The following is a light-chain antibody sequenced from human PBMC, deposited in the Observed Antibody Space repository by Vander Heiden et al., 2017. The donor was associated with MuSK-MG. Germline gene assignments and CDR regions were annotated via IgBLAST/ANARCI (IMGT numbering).Light chain of an antibody. CDR3: QQSASTPST. Sequence: DIQMTQSPSSLSASVGARVSIACRASQSVRGYLNWYQQKPGKGPSLLLYATSNLHSRVPSRFSDSQSPGHFTLTISRLQPEDFATYYCQQSASTPSTFGPGTKLDMK. CDR2: ATS. CDR1: QSVRGY. V-gene: IGKV1-39*01. J-gene: IGKJ2*01.